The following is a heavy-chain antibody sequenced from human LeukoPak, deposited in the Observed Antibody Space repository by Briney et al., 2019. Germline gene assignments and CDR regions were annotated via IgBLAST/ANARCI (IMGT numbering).Heavy chain of an antibody. D-gene: IGHD3-3*01. CDR1: GFTFSSYA. V-gene: IGHV3-30-3*01. CDR3: ARAQSDFWSGSCYFDY. CDR2: ISYDGSNK. Sequence: PGRSLRLSCAASGFTFSSYAMHWVRQAPGKGLEWVAVISYDGSNKYYADSVKGRFTISRDNSKNTLYLQMNSLRAEDTAVYYCARAQSDFWSGSCYFDYWGQGTLVTVSS. J-gene: IGHJ4*02.